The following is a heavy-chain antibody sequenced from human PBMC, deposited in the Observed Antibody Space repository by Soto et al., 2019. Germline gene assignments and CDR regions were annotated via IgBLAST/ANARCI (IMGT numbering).Heavy chain of an antibody. CDR1: GFTFSSYG. CDR3: VGRGYCRSVNCRKSHLYHYYGMDV. D-gene: IGHD2-2*01. Sequence: PGGSLRLSCAASGFTFSSYGMHWVRQAPGKGLEWVAVIWYDGSNKYYADSVKGRFTISRDNSKSTLSLQMDGLRDEDTALYYCVGRGYCRSVNCRKSHLYHYYGMDVWGQGTTVTVSS. J-gene: IGHJ6*02. V-gene: IGHV3-30*02. CDR2: IWYDGSNK.